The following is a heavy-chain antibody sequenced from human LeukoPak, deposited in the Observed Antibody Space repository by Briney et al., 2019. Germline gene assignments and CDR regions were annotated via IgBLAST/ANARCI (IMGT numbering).Heavy chain of an antibody. CDR3: AKDRSNYFGAKNGMDV. CDR1: GFTFDDYT. CDR2: ISWDGGST. J-gene: IGHJ6*02. V-gene: IGHV3-43*01. D-gene: IGHD4-4*01. Sequence: GGSLRLSCAASGFTFDDYTMHWVRQAPGKGLEWVSLISWDGGSTYYADSVKGRFTISRDNSKNSLYLQVNSLRTEDTALYYCAKDRSNYFGAKNGMDVWGQGTTVTVSS.